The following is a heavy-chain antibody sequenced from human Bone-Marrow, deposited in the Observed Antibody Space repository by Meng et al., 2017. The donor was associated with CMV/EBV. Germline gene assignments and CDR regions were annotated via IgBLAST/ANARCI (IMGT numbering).Heavy chain of an antibody. J-gene: IGHJ4*02. CDR2: IYYSGST. V-gene: IGHV4-31*03. D-gene: IGHD3-3*01. CDR3: ARDQGFLEWLL. CDR1: GGYISSGGYY. Sequence: CTVSGGYISSGGYYWSWIRQHPGKGLEWIGYIYYSGSTYYNPSLKSRVTISVDTSKNQFSLKLSSVTAADTAVYYCARDQGFLEWLLWGQGTLVTVSS.